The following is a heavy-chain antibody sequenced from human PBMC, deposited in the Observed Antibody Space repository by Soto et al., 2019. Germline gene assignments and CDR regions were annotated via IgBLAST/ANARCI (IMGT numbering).Heavy chain of an antibody. Sequence: GESLKISCKGSGYIFTSYWIAWVRQMPGKGLEWMGIIYPGDSDSRYSPSFQGQVTFSADKSISTAYLQWSSLKASDTAMYYCARLHYDTSGYYPRSFDYWGQGTLVTVSS. J-gene: IGHJ4*02. CDR1: GYIFTSYW. D-gene: IGHD3-22*01. CDR3: ARLHYDTSGYYPRSFDY. V-gene: IGHV5-51*01. CDR2: IYPGDSDS.